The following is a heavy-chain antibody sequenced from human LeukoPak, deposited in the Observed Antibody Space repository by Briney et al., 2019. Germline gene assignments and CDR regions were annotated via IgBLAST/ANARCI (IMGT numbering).Heavy chain of an antibody. CDR3: ARWGYGDYRFVP. CDR1: GGTFSSYA. J-gene: IGHJ5*02. V-gene: IGHV1-69*13. D-gene: IGHD4-17*01. CDR2: IIPIFGTA. Sequence: ASVKVSCKASGGTFSSYAISWVRQAPGQGLEWMGGIIPIFGTANYAQKFQGRVTITADESTSTAYMELSSLRSEDTAVYYCARWGYGDYRFVPWGQGTLVTVSS.